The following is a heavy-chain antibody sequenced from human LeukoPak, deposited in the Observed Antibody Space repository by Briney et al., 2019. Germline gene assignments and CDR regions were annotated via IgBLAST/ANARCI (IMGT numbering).Heavy chain of an antibody. CDR3: AKGERTFDP. Sequence: GGSLRLSCAASGYTFNNYGMSWVRQAPGKGLEWVSGISVSGASTYYADSVKGRFTISRDNSKNTLYLQMNSLRAEDTAVYYCAKGERTFDPWGQGALVTVSS. CDR1: GYTFNNYG. CDR2: ISVSGAST. D-gene: IGHD1-1*01. J-gene: IGHJ5*02. V-gene: IGHV3-23*01.